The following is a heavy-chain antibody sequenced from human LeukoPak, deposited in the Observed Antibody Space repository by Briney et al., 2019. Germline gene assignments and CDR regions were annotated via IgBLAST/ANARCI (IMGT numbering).Heavy chain of an antibody. CDR2: INCNGGGT. J-gene: IGHJ5*02. V-gene: IGHV1-2*06. Sequence: ASVKVSCKASGYTFTGYYIHWVRQAPGQGLEWMGRINCNGGGTSYAQKFQGRVTMTRDTSISTAYMELDRLTSDDTAVYYCARDYGPYPGCSWFDPWGQGTLVTVSS. CDR3: ARDYGPYPGCSWFDP. CDR1: GYTFTGYY. D-gene: IGHD2-21*01.